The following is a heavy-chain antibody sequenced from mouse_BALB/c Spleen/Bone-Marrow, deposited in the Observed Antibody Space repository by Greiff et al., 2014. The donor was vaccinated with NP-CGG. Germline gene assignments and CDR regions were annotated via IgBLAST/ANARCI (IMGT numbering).Heavy chain of an antibody. CDR3: ARNHRGYYFDY. Sequence: QVQLQQSGPGLVQPSQSLSITCTVSGFSLTTYGVHWVRQSPGKGLEWLGVIRTGGSTDYNAAFISRLSISKDNSKSQVFFEMNSLQANDTAIYYCARNHRGYYFDYWGQGTTLTVSP. D-gene: IGHD3-1*01. CDR2: IRTGGST. V-gene: IGHV2-2*02. J-gene: IGHJ2*01. CDR1: GFSLTTYG.